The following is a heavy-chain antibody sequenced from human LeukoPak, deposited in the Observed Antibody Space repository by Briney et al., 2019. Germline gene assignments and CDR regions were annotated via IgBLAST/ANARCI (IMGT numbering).Heavy chain of an antibody. CDR3: AKVFTYYYGSGSHYYFDY. J-gene: IGHJ4*02. D-gene: IGHD3-10*01. V-gene: IGHV3-30*02. CDR1: GFIFSSYG. Sequence: GGSLRLSCAASGFIFSSYGMHWVRQAPGKGLEWVAVILSDGSKEFYTDSVKGRFTISRDNSKNTLYLQMNSLRAEDTAVYYCAKVFTYYYGSGSHYYFDYWGQGTLVTVSS. CDR2: ILSDGSKE.